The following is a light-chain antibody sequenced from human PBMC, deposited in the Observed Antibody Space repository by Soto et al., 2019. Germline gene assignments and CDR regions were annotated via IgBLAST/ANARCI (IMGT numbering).Light chain of an antibody. CDR1: QSVGSN. CDR3: QQYDNWPPYT. J-gene: IGKJ2*01. CDR2: GAS. Sequence: EVVMTQSPAILSVSPGERATLPCRASQSVGSNLAWYQQKPGLAPRLLIYGASTRATGIPARFSGSGSGTEFTLTIGSLQSEDFAVYFCQQYDNWPPYTFGQGTQLEIK. V-gene: IGKV3-15*01.